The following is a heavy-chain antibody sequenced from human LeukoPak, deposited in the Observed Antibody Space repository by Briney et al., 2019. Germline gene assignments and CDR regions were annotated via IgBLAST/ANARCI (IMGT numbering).Heavy chain of an antibody. D-gene: IGHD3-22*01. CDR3: ARFYYDSSGYCFDP. CDR1: GGSISSYY. CDR2: INYSGIT. J-gene: IGHJ5*02. Sequence: SETLSLTCTVSGGSISSYYWSWIRQPPGKGLEWIGYINYSGITNYNPSLKSRVTISVDTSKNQFSLNLSSVTAADTAVYYCARFYYDSSGYCFDPWGQGIVVSVSA. V-gene: IGHV4-59*01.